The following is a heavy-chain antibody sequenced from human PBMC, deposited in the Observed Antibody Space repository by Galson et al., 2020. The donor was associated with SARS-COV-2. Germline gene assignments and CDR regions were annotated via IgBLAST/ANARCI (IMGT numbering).Heavy chain of an antibody. J-gene: IGHJ3*02. CDR3: AILGFGYAFEM. CDR2: FHPEDGEI. V-gene: IGHV1-24*01. Sequence: ASVKVSCGVSGYTLTALSMHWVRQAPGKGLEWMGGFHPEDGEIVYAQSFQGRLILTEDTSTDTAYMELSSLRPEDTAVYYCAILGFGYAFEMWGQGTVVTVSS. CDR1: GYTLTALS. D-gene: IGHD3-10*01.